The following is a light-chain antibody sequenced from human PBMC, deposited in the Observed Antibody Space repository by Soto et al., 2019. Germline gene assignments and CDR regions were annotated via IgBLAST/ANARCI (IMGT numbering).Light chain of an antibody. V-gene: IGKV3-15*01. CDR1: QSVSNN. CDR2: GAS. J-gene: IGKJ1*01. Sequence: EIVLTQSPSTLSVSAGESATLSCRASQSVSNNLTWYQQKPGQPPRLLIYGASTRATGVPGRFSGSGSGTEFTLTISSLKSEDFAVYYCQQYNDWWTFGQGTKVDIK. CDR3: QQYNDWWT.